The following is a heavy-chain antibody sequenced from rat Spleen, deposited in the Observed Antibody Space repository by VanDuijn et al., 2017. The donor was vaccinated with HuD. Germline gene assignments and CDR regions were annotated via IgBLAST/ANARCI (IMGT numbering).Heavy chain of an antibody. CDR2: ISPSGGST. CDR1: GFTFSDYA. J-gene: IGHJ1*01. V-gene: IGHV5-19*01. Sequence: EVKLVETGGGLGHPGESLKLSCVASGFTFSDYAMNWIRQAPTKGLEWVASISPSGGSTHYRDSVKGRFTISRDNAKSTLYLQMDSLRSEDTATYYCARQTTYWYFDFWGPGTMVTVSS. D-gene: IGHD3-5*01. CDR3: ARQTTYWYFDF.